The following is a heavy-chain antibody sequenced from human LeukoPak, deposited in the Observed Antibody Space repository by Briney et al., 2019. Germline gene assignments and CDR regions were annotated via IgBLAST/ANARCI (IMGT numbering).Heavy chain of an antibody. CDR3: ARSGDGYSFDL. J-gene: IGHJ4*02. Sequence: SQTLSLTCTVSGGSISSDSCYWSWIRQHPGKGLDWIGYIYYTGTTYYHPSLKSRVTISLDTSNNQFSLKLSSVTAADAAVYYCARSGDGYSFDLWGQGTLVTVSS. CDR2: IYYTGTT. CDR1: GGSISSDSCY. D-gene: IGHD5-24*01. V-gene: IGHV4-31*03.